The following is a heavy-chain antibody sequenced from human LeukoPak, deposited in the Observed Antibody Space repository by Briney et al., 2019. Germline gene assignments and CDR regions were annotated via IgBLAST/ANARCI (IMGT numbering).Heavy chain of an antibody. J-gene: IGHJ5*02. CDR2: INHSGST. V-gene: IGHV4-34*01. CDR1: GRSFSGHS. D-gene: IGHD2-2*01. CDR3: ATTVGCSSTSCSLGWFDP. Sequence: SETLSLTCAVYGRSFSGHSWNWIRQPPGKGLEWIGEINHSGSTNYNPSLKSRVTISVDTSKNQFSLKLSSVTAADTAVYYCATTVGCSSTSCSLGWFDPWGQGTLVTVSS.